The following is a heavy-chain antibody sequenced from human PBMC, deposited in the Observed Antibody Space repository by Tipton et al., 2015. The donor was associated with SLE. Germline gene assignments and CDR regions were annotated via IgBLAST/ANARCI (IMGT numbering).Heavy chain of an antibody. CDR2: IYYSGST. CDR1: GGSISSGDYY. V-gene: IGHV4-31*02. D-gene: IGHD6-6*01. Sequence: RSLRLSCTVSGGSISSGDYYWSWIRQPPGKGLEWIGYIYYSGSTYYNPSLKSRVTISVDTSKNQFSLKLSSVTAADTAVYYCARDVGGIAARAGFDYWGQGTLVTVSS. J-gene: IGHJ4*02. CDR3: ARDVGGIAARAGFDY.